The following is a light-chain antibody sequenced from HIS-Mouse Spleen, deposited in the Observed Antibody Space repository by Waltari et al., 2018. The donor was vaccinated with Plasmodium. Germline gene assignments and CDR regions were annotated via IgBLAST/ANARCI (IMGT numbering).Light chain of an antibody. CDR1: QSVSSN. Sequence: EIVMTQSPATLSVSPGERATPSCRASQSVSSNLAGYQQKPGQAPRLLIYGASTRATGIPARFSGSGSGTEFTLTISSLQSEDFAVYYCQQYNNWSFTFGPGTKVDIK. V-gene: IGKV3-15*01. J-gene: IGKJ3*01. CDR2: GAS. CDR3: QQYNNWSFT.